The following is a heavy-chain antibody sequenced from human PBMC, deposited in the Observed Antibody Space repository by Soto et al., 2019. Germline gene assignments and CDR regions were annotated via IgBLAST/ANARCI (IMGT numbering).Heavy chain of an antibody. J-gene: IGHJ6*02. V-gene: IGHV5-51*01. CDR2: IYPGDSDT. CDR1: GYSFTSYW. Sequence: LGESLKISCKGSGYSFTSYWIGWVRQMPGKGLEWMGIIYPGDSDTRYSPSFQGQVTISADKSISTAYLQWSSLKASDTAVYYCAKPSQGALYYYGMDVWGQGTTVTVSS. CDR3: AKPSQGALYYYGMDV.